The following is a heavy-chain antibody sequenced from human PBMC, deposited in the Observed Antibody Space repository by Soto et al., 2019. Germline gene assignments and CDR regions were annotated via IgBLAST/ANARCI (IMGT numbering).Heavy chain of an antibody. CDR3: ARDTKIQWLAYYGMDV. Sequence: GGSLRLSCAASGFTFSSYSMNWVRQAPGKGLEWVSYISSSSSTIYYADSVKGRFTISRDNAKNSLYLQMNSLRDEDTAVYYCARDTKIQWLAYYGMDVWGQGTTVTVSS. CDR1: GFTFSSYS. D-gene: IGHD6-19*01. J-gene: IGHJ6*02. CDR2: ISSSSSTI. V-gene: IGHV3-48*02.